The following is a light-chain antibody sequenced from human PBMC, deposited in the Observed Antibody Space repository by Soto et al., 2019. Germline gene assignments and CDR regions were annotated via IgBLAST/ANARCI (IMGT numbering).Light chain of an antibody. Sequence: SYELTQPPSVSVSQGQTASITCSGDKLGDKYACWYQQKPGQSPVLVIYQDSKRPSGIPERFSGSNSGNTATLTISGTQAIVEADYYCQAWDSSTGFFGTGTKLTVL. CDR1: KLGDKY. V-gene: IGLV3-1*01. CDR3: QAWDSSTGF. CDR2: QDS. J-gene: IGLJ1*01.